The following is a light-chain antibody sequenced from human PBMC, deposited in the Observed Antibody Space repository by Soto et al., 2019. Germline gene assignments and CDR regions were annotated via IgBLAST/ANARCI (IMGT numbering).Light chain of an antibody. CDR3: QQYGSSPFT. V-gene: IGKV3-20*01. CDR2: GAS. Sequence: EIVLTQSPGTLSLSPGERATLSCRASQSVSSGYLAWYQQKPGQAPRLLIYGASSRATGIPDRFSGSGSGTDFTLTISRLEPEDFAVFSCQQYGSSPFTFGPGTKVDIK. CDR1: QSVSSGY. J-gene: IGKJ3*01.